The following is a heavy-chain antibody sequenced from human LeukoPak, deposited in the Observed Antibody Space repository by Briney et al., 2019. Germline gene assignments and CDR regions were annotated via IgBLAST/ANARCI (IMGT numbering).Heavy chain of an antibody. CDR2: INPNSGGT. V-gene: IGHV1-2*06. J-gene: IGHJ4*02. CDR3: ARQRIGGYSGYDFDY. CDR1: GYTFTGYY. D-gene: IGHD5-12*01. Sequence: GASVKVSCKASGYTFTGYYMHWVRQAPGQGLEWMGRINPNSGGTNYAQKFQGRVTMTRDTSISTAYMELSRLRSDDTAVYYCARQRIGGYSGYDFDYWGQGTLVTVSS.